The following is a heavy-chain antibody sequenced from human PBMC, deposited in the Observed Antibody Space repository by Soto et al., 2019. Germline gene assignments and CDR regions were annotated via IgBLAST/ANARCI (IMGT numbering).Heavy chain of an antibody. CDR2: IIPILGIA. V-gene: IGHV1-69*04. CDR1: GGTFSSYT. J-gene: IGHJ6*03. Sequence: SVKVSCKASGGTFSSYTICWVRQATGQGLEWMGRIIPILGIANYAQKFQGRVTITADKSTSTAYMELSSLRSEDTAVYYCAREDTAMGNYYYYYYMDVRGKGTTVTVSS. D-gene: IGHD5-18*01. CDR3: AREDTAMGNYYYYYYMDV.